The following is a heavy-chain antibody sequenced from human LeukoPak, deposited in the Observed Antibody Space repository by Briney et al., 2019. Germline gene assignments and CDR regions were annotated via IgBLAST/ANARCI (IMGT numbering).Heavy chain of an antibody. CDR2: ISAYNGNT. J-gene: IGHJ5*02. CDR3: ARDPAAFAVTDPSYWFDP. CDR1: GYTFTSYG. Sequence: ASVKVSCKASGYTFTSYGISWVRQAPGQGLEWMGWISAYNGNTNYAQKLQGRVTMTTDTSTSTAYMELRSLRSDDTAVYYCARDPAAFAVTDPSYWFDPWGQGTLVTVSS. V-gene: IGHV1-18*01. D-gene: IGHD5-18*01.